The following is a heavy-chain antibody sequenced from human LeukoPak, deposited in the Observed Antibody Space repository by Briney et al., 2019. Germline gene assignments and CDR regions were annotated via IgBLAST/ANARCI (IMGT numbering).Heavy chain of an antibody. J-gene: IGHJ4*02. Sequence: PGGSLRLSCAASGFTVSNKYMTWVRQAPGKGLEWVSAISGSGGSTYYADSVKGRFTISRDNSKNTLYLQMNSLRAEDTAVYYCAKVEGDSSGEEYYFDYWGQGTLVTVSS. CDR1: GFTVSNKY. D-gene: IGHD3-22*01. CDR2: ISGSGGST. V-gene: IGHV3-23*01. CDR3: AKVEGDSSGEEYYFDY.